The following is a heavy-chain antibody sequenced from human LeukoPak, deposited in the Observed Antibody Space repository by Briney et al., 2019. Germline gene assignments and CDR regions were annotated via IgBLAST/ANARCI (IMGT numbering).Heavy chain of an antibody. D-gene: IGHD3-22*01. V-gene: IGHV3-21*01. J-gene: IGHJ5*02. Sequence: PGGSLRLSCSASGFTFSSYSMKWVRQAPGKGLEWVSSISSSSSYIYYADSVKGRFTISRDNAKNSLYLQMNSLRAEDTAVYYCARDGYYDSIGSGFDPWGQGTLVTVSS. CDR2: ISSSSSYI. CDR1: GFTFSSYS. CDR3: ARDGYYDSIGSGFDP.